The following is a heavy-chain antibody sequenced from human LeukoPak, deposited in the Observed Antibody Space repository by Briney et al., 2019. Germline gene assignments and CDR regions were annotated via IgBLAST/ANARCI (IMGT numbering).Heavy chain of an antibody. CDR3: ARGFLGLNGGV. Sequence: SETLSLTCGVSGGSFSGYYWNWIRQAPGKGLEWIGEINHNGSTSSNPSLKSRVTISVDTSRSRFSLKLNSATAADTAVYYCARGFLGLNGGVWGQGTTVTVSS. CDR1: GGSFSGYY. CDR2: INHNGST. D-gene: IGHD1-26*01. J-gene: IGHJ6*02. V-gene: IGHV4-34*01.